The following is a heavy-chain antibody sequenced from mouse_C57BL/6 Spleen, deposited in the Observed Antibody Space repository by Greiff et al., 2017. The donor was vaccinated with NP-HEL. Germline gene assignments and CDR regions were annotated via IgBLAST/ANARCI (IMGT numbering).Heavy chain of an antibody. CDR2: IYPGDGDT. J-gene: IGHJ3*01. CDR3: ARPEIYYDYAWFAY. D-gene: IGHD2-4*01. CDR1: GYAFSSSW. Sequence: VQLQQSGPELVKPGASVKISCKASGYAFSSSWMNWVKQRPGKGLEWIGRIYPGDGDTKYNGKFKGKATLTADKSSSTAYMQLSSLTSEDSAVYFCARPEIYYDYAWFAYWGQGTLVTVSA. V-gene: IGHV1-82*01.